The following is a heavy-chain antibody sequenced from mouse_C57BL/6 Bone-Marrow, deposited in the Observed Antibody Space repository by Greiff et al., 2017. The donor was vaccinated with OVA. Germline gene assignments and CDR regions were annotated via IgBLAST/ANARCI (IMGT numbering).Heavy chain of an antibody. CDR1: GYAFSSSW. Sequence: VQLQQSGPELVKPGASVKISCKASGYAFSSSWMNWVKQRPGKGLEWIGRIYPGDGDTNYNGKFKGKATLTADKSSSTAYMQLSSLTSEDSAVYFCARRGESLDYWGQGTTLTVSS. J-gene: IGHJ2*01. V-gene: IGHV1-82*01. CDR3: ARRGESLDY. CDR2: IYPGDGDT.